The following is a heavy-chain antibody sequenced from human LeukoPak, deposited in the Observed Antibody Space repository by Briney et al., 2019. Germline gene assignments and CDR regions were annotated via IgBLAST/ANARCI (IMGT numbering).Heavy chain of an antibody. Sequence: GGSLRLSCAAAGFTFSSYAMSWVRQAPGKGLEWVSAISGSGGSTYYADSVKGRFTISRDNSKNSLYLQMNSLRTEDTAFYYCAKDSMSAYWGQGTLVTVSS. J-gene: IGHJ4*02. V-gene: IGHV3-23*01. CDR2: ISGSGGST. CDR3: AKDSMSAY. D-gene: IGHD2/OR15-2a*01. CDR1: GFTFSSYA.